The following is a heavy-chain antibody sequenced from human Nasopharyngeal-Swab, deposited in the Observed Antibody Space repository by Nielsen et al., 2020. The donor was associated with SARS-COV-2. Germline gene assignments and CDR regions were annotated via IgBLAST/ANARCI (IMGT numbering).Heavy chain of an antibody. CDR1: GGTFSSYA. J-gene: IGHJ4*02. V-gene: IGHV1-69*06. CDR2: IIPMFGTA. Sequence: SVKVSCKASGGTFSSYAFSWVRQAPGQGLEWMGGIIPMFGTANHAQNFQDRVTITADKSRSTVYMELSSLRSEDTAVYYCARWARSANTQFWSGPFDYWGQGTLVTVSS. D-gene: IGHD3-3*01. CDR3: ARWARSANTQFWSGPFDY.